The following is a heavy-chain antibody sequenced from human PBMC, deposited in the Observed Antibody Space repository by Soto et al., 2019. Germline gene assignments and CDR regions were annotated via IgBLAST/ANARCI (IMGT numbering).Heavy chain of an antibody. CDR1: GGTLSNNA. J-gene: IGHJ6*02. Sequence: SVKVSCKASGGTLSNNAIPWVRQAPGQGLEWMGAIIPMFGSPKYGQKFLGRVTITADNPTSTIYMAMISLTSADTAVYYCARGGFVAGLYNSMDAWGQGTTVTVSS. V-gene: IGHV1-69*06. CDR3: ARGGFVAGLYNSMDA. D-gene: IGHD6-19*01. CDR2: IIPMFGSP.